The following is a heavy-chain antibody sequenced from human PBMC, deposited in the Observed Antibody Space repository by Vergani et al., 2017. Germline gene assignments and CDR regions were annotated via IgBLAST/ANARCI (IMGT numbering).Heavy chain of an antibody. D-gene: IGHD3-22*01. CDR2: ISSRSSYI. V-gene: IGHV3-21*01. Sequence: EVQLVESGGGLVKPGGSLRLSCAASGFTFSSYSMNWVRQAPGKGLEWVSSISSRSSYIYYADSVKDRFTISRDNAKNSLYLQMNSLRAEDTAVYYCARDQGYYDDSSGYLLTNGFDIWGQGTMVTVSS. CDR1: GFTFSSYS. J-gene: IGHJ3*02. CDR3: ARDQGYYDDSSGYLLTNGFDI.